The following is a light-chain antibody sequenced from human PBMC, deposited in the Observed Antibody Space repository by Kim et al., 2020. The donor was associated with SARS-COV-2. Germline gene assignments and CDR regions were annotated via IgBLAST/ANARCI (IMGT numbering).Light chain of an antibody. Sequence: ASVGDRVTITCRASQTISTYLNWYQQKPGKAPKLLIYDASTLRDGVPSRFSGSGSGTEFTLTISSLQPEDFAIYYCQQSYLPPPTFGQGTKVDIK. CDR1: QTISTY. J-gene: IGKJ1*01. CDR3: QQSYLPPPT. CDR2: DAS. V-gene: IGKV1-39*01.